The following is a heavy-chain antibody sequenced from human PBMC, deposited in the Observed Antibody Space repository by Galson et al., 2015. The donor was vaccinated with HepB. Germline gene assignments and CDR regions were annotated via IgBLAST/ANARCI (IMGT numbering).Heavy chain of an antibody. D-gene: IGHD1-26*01. Sequence: SLRLSCAGSGFTFSSHSMHWVRQAPGKGLEWISYINGRSDTIYYADSVKGRFTISRDNAKNSLYLQMNSLRVEDTALYYCARDQSGTWCVGHWGQGTLVTVSS. CDR2: INGRSDTI. CDR1: GFTFSSHS. V-gene: IGHV3-48*01. CDR3: ARDQSGTWCVGH. J-gene: IGHJ4*02.